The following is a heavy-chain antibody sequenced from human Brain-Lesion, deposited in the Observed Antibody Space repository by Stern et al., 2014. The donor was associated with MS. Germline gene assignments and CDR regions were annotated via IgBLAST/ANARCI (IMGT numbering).Heavy chain of an antibody. V-gene: IGHV4-39*01. CDR3: ARGTYYYDSD. D-gene: IGHD3-22*01. J-gene: IGHJ4*02. Sequence: QVQLQESGPGLVKPSETMSLTCTVSGGSISSSSYYWGWIRQPPGKGLEWIGSIYYSGRTYYNPSLKSRLTISVDTSTNQFSQKLSSVTAADTAVYYCARGTYYYDSDWGQGTLVTVSS. CDR1: GGSISSSSYY. CDR2: IYYSGRT.